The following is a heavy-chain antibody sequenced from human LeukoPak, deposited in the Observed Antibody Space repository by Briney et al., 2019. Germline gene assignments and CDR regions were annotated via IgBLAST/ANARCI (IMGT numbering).Heavy chain of an antibody. Sequence: PGGSLRLSCAASGFTFSSYAMSWVRQAPGKGLEWVSAISGSGGSTYYADSVKGRFTISRDNSKNTLYLQMSSLRAEDTAVYYCAKAIVSGYGYYFDYWGQGTLVTVSS. V-gene: IGHV3-23*01. J-gene: IGHJ4*02. CDR2: ISGSGGST. CDR3: AKAIVSGYGYYFDY. CDR1: GFTFSSYA. D-gene: IGHD5-12*01.